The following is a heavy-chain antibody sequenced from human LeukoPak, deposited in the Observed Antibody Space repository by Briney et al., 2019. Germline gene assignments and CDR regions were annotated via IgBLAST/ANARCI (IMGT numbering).Heavy chain of an antibody. CDR1: GGSISSYY. Sequence: PSETLSLTCTVSGGSISSYYWSWIRQPPGKGLEWIGYIYYSGSTNYNPSLKSRVTISVDTSKNQFSLKLSSVTAADTAVYYCARGYRYSSHWGQGTLVTVSS. CDR2: IYYSGST. V-gene: IGHV4-59*01. D-gene: IGHD6-13*01. J-gene: IGHJ4*02. CDR3: ARGYRYSSH.